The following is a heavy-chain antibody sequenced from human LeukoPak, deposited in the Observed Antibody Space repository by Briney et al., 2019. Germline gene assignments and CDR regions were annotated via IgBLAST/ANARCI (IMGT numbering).Heavy chain of an antibody. J-gene: IGHJ3*01. CDR1: GYSISRGYY. V-gene: IGHV4-38-2*02. CDR2: IHHTGKT. D-gene: IGHD2-15*01. Sequence: SETLSLTCAVSGYSISRGYYWGWIRQAPGKGLELIGSIHHTGKTYYHPSLKSRVTISIDTSKNQFSLKVTYVTAADTAVYFCARDASLGSGPTDGFDPWGRGTLVTVSS. CDR3: ARDASLGSGPTDGFDP.